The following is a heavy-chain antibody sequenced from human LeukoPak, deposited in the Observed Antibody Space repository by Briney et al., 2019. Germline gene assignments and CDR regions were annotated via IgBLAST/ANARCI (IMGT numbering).Heavy chain of an antibody. CDR3: ARENLIPSYYFDY. J-gene: IGHJ4*02. CDR1: GGSISSGGYY. Sequence: PSETLSLTCTVSGGSISSGGYYWSWIRQPPGKGLEWIGYIYYSGSTYYNPSLKSRVTISVDTSKNQFSLKLSSVTAADTAVYYCARENLIPSYYFDYWGQGTLVTASS. CDR2: IYYSGST. D-gene: IGHD3-16*01. V-gene: IGHV4-30-4*08.